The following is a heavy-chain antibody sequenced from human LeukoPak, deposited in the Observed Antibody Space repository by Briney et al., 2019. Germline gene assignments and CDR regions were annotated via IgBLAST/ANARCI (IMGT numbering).Heavy chain of an antibody. CDR3: ARDAYYDFWSGYYDYYYYYMDV. J-gene: IGHJ6*03. D-gene: IGHD3-3*01. CDR2: INPNSGGT. CDR1: GYTFTGYY. Sequence: ASVKVSCKASGYTFTGYYMHWVRQAPEQGLEWMGWINPNSGGTNYAQKFQGRVTMTRDTSISTAYMELSRLRSDDTAVYYCARDAYYDFWSGYYDYYYYYMDVWGKGTTVTLSS. V-gene: IGHV1-2*02.